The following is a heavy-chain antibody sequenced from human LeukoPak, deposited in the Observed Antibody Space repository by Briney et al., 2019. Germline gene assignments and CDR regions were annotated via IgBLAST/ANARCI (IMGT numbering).Heavy chain of an antibody. V-gene: IGHV3-23*01. CDR1: GFIFRNYA. D-gene: IGHD3-9*01. CDR2: ITGSGDNT. CDR3: AKWGDYDILTGYYVSDF. J-gene: IGHJ4*02. Sequence: GGSLRLSCAASGFIFRNYAMSWVRQAPGKGLQWVAAITGSGDNTYYVDSVMGRFTISRDNSKNTLYLEVNTLRAEDTAVYYCAKWGDYDILTGYYVSDFWGQGTLVTVSS.